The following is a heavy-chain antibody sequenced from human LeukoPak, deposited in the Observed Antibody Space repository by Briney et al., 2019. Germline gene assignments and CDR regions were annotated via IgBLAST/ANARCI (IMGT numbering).Heavy chain of an antibody. CDR2: IYYSGST. CDR1: GGSISSYY. D-gene: IGHD6-19*01. Sequence: SETLSLTCTVSGGSISSYYWSWIRQPPGKGLEWIGYIYYSGSTNYNPSLKSRVTISVDTSKNQFSLKLSSVTAADTAVYYCARARRLARPFDYWGQGTLVTVSS. CDR3: ARARRLARPFDY. V-gene: IGHV4-59*12. J-gene: IGHJ4*02.